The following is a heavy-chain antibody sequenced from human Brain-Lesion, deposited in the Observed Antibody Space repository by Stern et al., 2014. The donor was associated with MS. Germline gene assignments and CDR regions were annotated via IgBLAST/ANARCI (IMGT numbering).Heavy chain of an antibody. CDR2: IYYSGFT. D-gene: IGHD1-26*01. CDR1: GGSISSSTYY. J-gene: IGHJ4*02. CDR3: ARHDSVPRPSQLYSARDRGPGYFDY. Sequence: QVQLVQSGPGLVKPSETLSLTCTVSGGSISSSTYYWAWIRQPPGKGLEWIGNIYYSGFTYYNPSLKSRVTISVDMSKNQFSLKLSYVTAADTAIYYCARHDSVPRPSQLYSARDRGPGYFDYWGQGTLVTVSS. V-gene: IGHV4-39*01.